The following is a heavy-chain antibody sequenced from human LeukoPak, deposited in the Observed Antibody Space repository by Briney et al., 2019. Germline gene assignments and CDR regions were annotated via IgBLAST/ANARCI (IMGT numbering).Heavy chain of an antibody. V-gene: IGHV4-4*07. CDR3: ASSPDFYYYYMDV. CDR2: IYSNGIT. Sequence: PSETLSLTCTVSGGSISSYHWSWIRQAAGQGLEWIGRIYSNGITNYDPSLKSRLTMSIDTSKKEFSLKLTSVTAADTGVYYCASSPDFYYYYMDVWGNGTTVTVSS. CDR1: GGSISSYH. J-gene: IGHJ6*03.